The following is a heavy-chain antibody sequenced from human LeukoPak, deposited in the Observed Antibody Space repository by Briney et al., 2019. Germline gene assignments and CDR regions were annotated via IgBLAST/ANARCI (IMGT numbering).Heavy chain of an antibody. D-gene: IGHD3-22*01. CDR2: ISAYNGNT. CDR3: ARDLRPYYYDSSGYFWGLYYFDY. CDR1: GYTFTSYG. J-gene: IGHJ4*02. V-gene: IGHV1-18*01. Sequence: ASVKVSCKASGYTFTSYGISWVRQAPGRGLEWMGWISAYNGNTNYAQKLQGRVTMTTDTSTSTAYMELRSLRSDDTAVYYCARDLRPYYYDSSGYFWGLYYFDYWGQGTLVTVSS.